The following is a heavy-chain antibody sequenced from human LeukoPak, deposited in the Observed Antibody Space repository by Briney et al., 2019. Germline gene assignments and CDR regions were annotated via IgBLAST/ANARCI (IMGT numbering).Heavy chain of an antibody. CDR3: ARGRQKVSMIVVVMTAVSYYLDV. CDR1: GGAFSGYY. CDR2: INPSGRI. V-gene: IGHV4-34*01. D-gene: IGHD3-22*01. J-gene: IGHJ6*03. Sequence: SETLSLTCAVYGGAFSGYYWTGICQAPGKGLEWIGEINPSGRISYNPSLKSGVTISVDACKNQVSLNLRSLTSADTAVYYCARGRQKVSMIVVVMTAVSYYLDVWGKGTTVTV.